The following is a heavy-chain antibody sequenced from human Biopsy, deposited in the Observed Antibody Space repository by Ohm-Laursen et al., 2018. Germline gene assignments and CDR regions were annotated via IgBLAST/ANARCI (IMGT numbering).Heavy chain of an antibody. V-gene: IGHV3-21*01. J-gene: IGHJ6*02. CDR2: ISNSGSFI. D-gene: IGHD4-17*01. CDR3: GRGQTVAPGYYGMDV. Sequence: SLRLSCAASEFTFSPYSMNWVRQAPGQGLEWVSSISNSGSFIYFADSVKGRFTISRDNARNSLYLQMNSLRAEDTAVYYCGRGQTVAPGYYGMDVWGQGTTVTVS. CDR1: EFTFSPYS.